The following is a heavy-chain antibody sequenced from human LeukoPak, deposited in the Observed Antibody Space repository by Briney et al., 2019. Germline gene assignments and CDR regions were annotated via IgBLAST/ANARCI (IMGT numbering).Heavy chain of an antibody. V-gene: IGHV3-48*01. CDR1: GFLFSSYA. CDR2: ISFSGHTI. D-gene: IGHD3-10*01. Sequence: GGSLRLSCTASGFLFSSYAMNWVRQAPGKGLEWVSFISFSGHTIYTADSVKGRFTISRDNSKNTLYLQLNNLRPEDTAVYYCANDHFGSGSWDYWGQGTLVTVSS. CDR3: ANDHFGSGSWDY. J-gene: IGHJ4*02.